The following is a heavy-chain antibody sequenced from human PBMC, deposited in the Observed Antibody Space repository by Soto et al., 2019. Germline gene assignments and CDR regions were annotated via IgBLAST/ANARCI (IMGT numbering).Heavy chain of an antibody. Sequence: QVQLVQSGDEVKKPGASVKVSCKASGYIFVNYGIAWVRQAPGQGLEWMGWISPYNGNTHYATKVQGRLTMTTDTSTSTADMDLGSLTSDDTAVYYCAMVDNYATPTPQDVWGQGTTVTVSS. V-gene: IGHV1-18*01. J-gene: IGHJ6*02. CDR2: ISPYNGNT. D-gene: IGHD5-12*01. CDR3: AMVDNYATPTPQDV. CDR1: GYIFVNYG.